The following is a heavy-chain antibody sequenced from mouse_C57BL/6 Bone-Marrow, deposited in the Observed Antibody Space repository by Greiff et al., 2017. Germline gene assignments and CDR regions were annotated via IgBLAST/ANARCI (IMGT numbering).Heavy chain of an antibody. CDR2: IDPANGNT. CDR1: GFNIKNTY. CDR3: AGVLLRYSYFDY. Sequence: VQLQQSVAELVRPGASVKLSCTASGFNIKNTYMHWVQQRPEQGLEWVGRIDPANGNTKYAPKFPGQATITANTSSNTAYQQLSSLTSEDTAIYYCAGVLLRYSYFDYWGQGTTLTVTA. J-gene: IGHJ2*01. D-gene: IGHD1-1*01. V-gene: IGHV14-3*01.